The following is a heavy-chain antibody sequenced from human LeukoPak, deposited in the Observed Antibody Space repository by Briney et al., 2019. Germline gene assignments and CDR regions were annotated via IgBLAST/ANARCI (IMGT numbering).Heavy chain of an antibody. V-gene: IGHV4-59*12. CDR3: ARRSNYYGSGSYYKYGYYYYYMDV. CDR2: IYYSGST. J-gene: IGHJ6*03. Sequence: SETLSLTCTVSGGSIISYYWSWIRQPPGKGLEWIGYIYYSGSTNYNPSLKSRVTIPVDTSKNQFSLKLSSVTAADTAVYYCARRSNYYGSGSYYKYGYYYYYMDVWGKGTTVTISS. D-gene: IGHD3-10*01. CDR1: GGSIISYY.